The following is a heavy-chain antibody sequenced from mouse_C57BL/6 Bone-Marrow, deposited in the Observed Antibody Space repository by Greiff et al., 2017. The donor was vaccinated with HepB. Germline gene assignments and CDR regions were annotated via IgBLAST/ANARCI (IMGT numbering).Heavy chain of an antibody. CDR1: EYEFPSHD. V-gene: IGHV5-2*01. J-gene: IGHJ3*01. CDR2: INSDGGST. Sequence: EVHLVESGGGLVQPGESLKLSCESYEYEFPSHDMSWVRKTPEKRLELVAAINSDGGSTYYPDNMERRFIISRDNTRKTLYLQMSRLRSEDTALYYCARHMVTTGFAYWGQGTLVTVSA. CDR3: ARHMVTTGFAY. D-gene: IGHD2-2*01.